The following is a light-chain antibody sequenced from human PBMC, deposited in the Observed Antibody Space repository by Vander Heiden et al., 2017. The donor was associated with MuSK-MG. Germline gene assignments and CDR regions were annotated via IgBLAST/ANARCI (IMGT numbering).Light chain of an antibody. CDR2: DVS. V-gene: IGLV2-14*03. CDR1: SSDVGGYNY. Sequence: QSALTPPASVSVSPAPSITISCTGTSSDVGGYNYVSWYQQHPGKAPKLMIYDVSNRPSGVSNRFSGSKSGNTASRTISGLQAEDEADYYCSSYTSSSTRVFGGGTKLTVL. CDR3: SSYTSSSTRV. J-gene: IGLJ2*01.